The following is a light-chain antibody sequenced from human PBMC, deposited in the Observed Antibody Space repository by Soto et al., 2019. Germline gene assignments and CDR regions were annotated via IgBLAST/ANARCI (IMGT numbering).Light chain of an antibody. Sequence: IQMTHSPSSLFACVGDGVNIXCRASQGLSNYFVWYQQKPGKAPKLLTYASSSLQSGGPSRFSGSGSGTEFTRTISSLQPDDFATYYRQQYNSYPWTFGQGTKVDI. J-gene: IGKJ1*01. CDR1: QGLSNY. V-gene: IGKV1-16*01. CDR2: ASS. CDR3: QQYNSYPWT.